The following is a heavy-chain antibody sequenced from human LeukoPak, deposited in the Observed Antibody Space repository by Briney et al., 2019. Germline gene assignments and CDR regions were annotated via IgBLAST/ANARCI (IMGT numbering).Heavy chain of an antibody. CDR3: ARGGPAAMGMSNFDY. D-gene: IGHD2-2*01. J-gene: IGHJ4*02. CDR2: ISSSSSYI. V-gene: IGHV3-21*01. Sequence: GGSLRLSCAASGFTFSGYSMNWVRQAPGKGLEWVSSISSSSSYIYYADSIKGRFTISRDNAKNSLYLQMNSLRAEDTAVYYCARGGPAAMGMSNFDYWGQGTLVTVSS. CDR1: GFTFSGYS.